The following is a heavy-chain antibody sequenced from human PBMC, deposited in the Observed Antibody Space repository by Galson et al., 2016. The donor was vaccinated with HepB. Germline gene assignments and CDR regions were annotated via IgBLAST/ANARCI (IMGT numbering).Heavy chain of an antibody. Sequence: QSGAEVKKPGESLRISCKGSGYSFTNHWITWVRQMPGKGLEWMGTIDPSDSYTNYSPSFQGHVTISADKSISTAYLQWSSLKASDTAMYYCARRSGVAATDYYYYMDVWGKGTTVTVSS. V-gene: IGHV5-10-1*01. CDR2: IDPSDSYT. J-gene: IGHJ6*03. CDR1: GYSFTNHW. D-gene: IGHD2-15*01. CDR3: ARRSGVAATDYYYYMDV.